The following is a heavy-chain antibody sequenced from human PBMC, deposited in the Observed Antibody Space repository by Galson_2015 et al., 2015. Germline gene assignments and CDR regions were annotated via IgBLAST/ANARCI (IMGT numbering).Heavy chain of an antibody. CDR3: AREGCSGGSCYGTIDY. D-gene: IGHD2-15*01. Sequence: SVKVSCKASGYTFTTYGITWVRQAPGQGLEWMGWISTHNGNTQYVQRFQGRVTMTTDTSTSTAYMEVRSLTSDDTAVYYCAREGCSGGSCYGTIDYWGQGTLVTVSS. CDR1: GYTFTTYG. CDR2: ISTHNGNT. J-gene: IGHJ4*02. V-gene: IGHV1-18*01.